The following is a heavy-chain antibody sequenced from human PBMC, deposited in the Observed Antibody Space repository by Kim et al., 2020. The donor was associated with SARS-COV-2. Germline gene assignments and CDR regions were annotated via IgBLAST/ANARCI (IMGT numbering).Heavy chain of an antibody. J-gene: IGHJ4*02. V-gene: IGHV3-30*01. CDR3: ARSDGYSYFDY. D-gene: IGHD2-15*01. Sequence: NKYYAASVKGRFTISRDNSKNTLYLQMNSLRAEDTAVYYCARSDGYSYFDYWGQGTLVTVSS. CDR2: NK.